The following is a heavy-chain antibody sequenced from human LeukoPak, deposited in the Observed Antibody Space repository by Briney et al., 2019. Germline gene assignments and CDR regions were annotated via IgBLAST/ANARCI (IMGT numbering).Heavy chain of an antibody. Sequence: ASVKVSCKASGGTFSSYAISWVRQAPGQGLEWMGGIIPIFGTANYAQKFQGRVTTTADESTSTAYMELSSLRSEDTAVYYCARIIVATIGEYFDYWGQGTLVTVSS. V-gene: IGHV1-69*13. CDR3: ARIIVATIGEYFDY. CDR1: GGTFSSYA. D-gene: IGHD5-12*01. J-gene: IGHJ4*02. CDR2: IIPIFGTA.